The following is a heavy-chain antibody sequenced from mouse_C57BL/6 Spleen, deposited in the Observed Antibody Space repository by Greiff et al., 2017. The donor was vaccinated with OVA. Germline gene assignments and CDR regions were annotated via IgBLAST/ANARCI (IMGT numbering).Heavy chain of an antibody. D-gene: IGHD1-1*01. CDR2: INPSNGGT. CDR3: AREGITTVVTLDY. V-gene: IGHV1-53*01. J-gene: IGHJ2*01. Sequence: QVQLQQPGTELVKPGASVKLSCKASGYTFTSYWMHWVKQRPGQGLEWIGNINPSNGGTNYNEKFKSKATLTVDKSSSTAYMQLSSLTSEDSAVYYGAREGITTVVTLDYWGQGTTLTVSS. CDR1: GYTFTSYW.